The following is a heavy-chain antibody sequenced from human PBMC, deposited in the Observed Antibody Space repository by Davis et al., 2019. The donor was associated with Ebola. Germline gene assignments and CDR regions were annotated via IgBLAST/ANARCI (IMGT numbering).Heavy chain of an antibody. V-gene: IGHV1-46*01. CDR3: ARGGYDFWSGYYGDYYGMDV. D-gene: IGHD3-3*01. Sequence: AASVKVSCKASGYTFTSYYMHWVRQAPGQELEWMGIINPSGGSTSYAQKFQGRVTMTRDTSTSTVYMELSSLRSEDTAVYYCARGGYDFWSGYYGDYYGMDVWGQGTTVTVSS. CDR1: GYTFTSYY. J-gene: IGHJ6*02. CDR2: INPSGGST.